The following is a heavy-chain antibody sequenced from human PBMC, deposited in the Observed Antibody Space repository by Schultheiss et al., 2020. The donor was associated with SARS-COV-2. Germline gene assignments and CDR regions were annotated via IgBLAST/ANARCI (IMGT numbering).Heavy chain of an antibody. CDR2: IYSGGST. CDR1: GGSISSSSYY. D-gene: IGHD6-19*01. V-gene: IGHV3-66*02. CDR3: ARLTAAVAPLFDP. J-gene: IGHJ5*02. Sequence: ETLSLTCTVSGGSISSSSYYWGWIRQPPGKGLEWVSVIYSGGSTYYADSVKGRFTISRDNSKNTLYLQMNSLRAEDTAVYYCARLTAAVAPLFDPWGQGTLVTVSS.